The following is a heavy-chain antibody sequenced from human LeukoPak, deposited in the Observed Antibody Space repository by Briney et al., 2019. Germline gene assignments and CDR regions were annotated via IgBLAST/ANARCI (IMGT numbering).Heavy chain of an antibody. CDR2: INHSGST. J-gene: IGHJ4*02. D-gene: IGHD7-27*01. CDR3: ARGWGLFDY. Sequence: SETLSLTCAVYGGSFSGYYWSWIRQPPGKGLEWVGEINHSGSTNYNPSLKSRVTISVDTSKNQFSLKLSSVTAADTAVYYCARGWGLFDYWGQGTLVTVSS. V-gene: IGHV4-34*01. CDR1: GGSFSGYY.